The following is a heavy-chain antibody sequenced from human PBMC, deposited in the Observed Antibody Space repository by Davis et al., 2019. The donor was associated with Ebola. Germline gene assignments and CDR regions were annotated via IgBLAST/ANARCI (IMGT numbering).Heavy chain of an antibody. CDR1: GASFPSYY. Sequence: PSETLSLTCSVSGASFPSYYWSWVRQTPGKGLEWIGEIKHNGRTNYNPSLKSRVTISIDTSKNQFSLKLSSVTAADTAVYYCAKLRGIEATFSQYYYMDVWGQGTMVSVSS. J-gene: IGHJ6*03. CDR3: AKLRGIEATFSQYYYMDV. D-gene: IGHD5-12*01. CDR2: IKHNGRT. V-gene: IGHV4-34*01.